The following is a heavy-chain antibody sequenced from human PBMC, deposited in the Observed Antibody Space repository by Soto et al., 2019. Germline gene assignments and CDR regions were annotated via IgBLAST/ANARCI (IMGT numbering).Heavy chain of an antibody. D-gene: IGHD3-16*01. J-gene: IGHJ5*02. V-gene: IGHV4-4*02. Sequence: SETLSLTCAVSGDSISSNYWWGWVRQPPGKGLEWIGEIYHSGSTNYYPSLRSRVTISVDKSKNQFSLKLNSLTAADTAVYYCARGVTIMGNLVAWFDPWGQGTLVTVSS. CDR3: ARGVTIMGNLVAWFDP. CDR2: IYHSGST. CDR1: GDSISSNYW.